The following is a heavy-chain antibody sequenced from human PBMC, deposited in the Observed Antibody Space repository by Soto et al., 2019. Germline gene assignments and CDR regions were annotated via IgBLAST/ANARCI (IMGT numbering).Heavy chain of an antibody. V-gene: IGHV3-66*01. CDR3: ARTLASARQVDY. CDR1: GFTVSSNY. CDR2: MYTSGRT. J-gene: IGHJ4*02. Sequence: EMQLVESGGGLVQPGGSPRLSCAVSGFTVSSNYMTWVRQPPGKGLEWVSVMYTSGRTYYGDSVKGRVTISRDNSKNTLYLQMNSLRVEDTAVYYCARTLASARQVDYWGQGTLVTVSS. D-gene: IGHD6-13*01.